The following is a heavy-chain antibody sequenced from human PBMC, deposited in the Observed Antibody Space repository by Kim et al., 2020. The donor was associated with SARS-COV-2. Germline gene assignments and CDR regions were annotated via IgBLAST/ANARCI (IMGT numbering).Heavy chain of an antibody. CDR3: ARGVTSWQWLFFRFDY. J-gene: IGHJ4*02. CDR1: GGSFSGYY. CDR2: INHSGST. Sequence: SETLSLTCAVYGGSFSGYYWSWIRQPPGKGLEWIGEINHSGSTNYNPSLKSRVTISVDTSKNQFSLKLSSVTAADTAVYYCARGVTSWQWLFFRFDYWGQGTLVTVSS. V-gene: IGHV4-34*01. D-gene: IGHD6-19*01.